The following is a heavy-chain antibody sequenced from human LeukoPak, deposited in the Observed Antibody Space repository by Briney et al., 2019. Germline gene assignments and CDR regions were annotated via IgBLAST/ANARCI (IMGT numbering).Heavy chain of an antibody. CDR3: ARDQSIAGPTTADY. D-gene: IGHD1-26*01. CDR1: GFTFSSYA. V-gene: IGHV3-23*01. CDR2: ISGSGGST. Sequence: QSGGSLRLSCAASGFTFSSYAMSWVRQAPGKGLEWVSAISGSGGSTYYADSVKGRFTISGDNAKNTLYLQMNSLRAEDTAVYYCARDQSIAGPTTADYWGQGTLVTVSS. J-gene: IGHJ4*02.